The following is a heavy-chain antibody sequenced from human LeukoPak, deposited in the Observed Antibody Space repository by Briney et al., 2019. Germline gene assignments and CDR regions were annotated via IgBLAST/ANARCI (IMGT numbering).Heavy chain of an antibody. V-gene: IGHV4-61*02. J-gene: IGHJ4*02. CDR2: IYTGGST. CDR3: ARDHYDFHFDY. CDR1: GGSISSGSYY. D-gene: IGHD3-3*01. Sequence: SETLSLTCTVSGGSISSGSYYWRWIRQPAGKGLEWIGRIYTGGSTSYNPSLKSRVTISVDTSKNQFSLKLSSVTAADTAVYYCARDHYDFHFDYWGQGTLVTVSS.